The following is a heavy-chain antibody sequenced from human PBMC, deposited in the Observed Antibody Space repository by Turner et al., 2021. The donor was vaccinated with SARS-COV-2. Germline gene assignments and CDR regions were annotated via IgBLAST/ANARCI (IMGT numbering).Heavy chain of an antibody. CDR3: ARNTRGYSYGYHFDY. CDR1: GDTFTRYY. Sequence: QVQLVQSGAEVKQPGASVKVSCKASGDTFTRYYIHWVRQAPGQGLEWMGIINPSGGTTSYAQKFHGRVTMTRDTSTSTVYMELSSLRSEDTAVYYCARNTRGYSYGYHFDYWGQGTLVTVSS. V-gene: IGHV1-46*01. CDR2: INPSGGTT. J-gene: IGHJ4*02. D-gene: IGHD5-18*01.